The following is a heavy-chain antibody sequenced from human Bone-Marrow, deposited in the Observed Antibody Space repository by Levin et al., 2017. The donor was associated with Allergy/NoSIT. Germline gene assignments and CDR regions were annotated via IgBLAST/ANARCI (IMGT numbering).Heavy chain of an antibody. Sequence: ASVKVSCRPSGYTFTNYNIAWVRQAPGQGLEWMGWISAYSGNTQYAQKLQGRVTMTTDTCTSTDDMERRRLRSDETAVYYCARDKNNWNDGDVFDIWGQGTMVTVSS. CDR3: ARDKNNWNDGDVFDI. CDR1: GYTFTNYN. D-gene: IGHD1-20*01. V-gene: IGHV1-18*01. CDR2: ISAYSGNT. J-gene: IGHJ3*02.